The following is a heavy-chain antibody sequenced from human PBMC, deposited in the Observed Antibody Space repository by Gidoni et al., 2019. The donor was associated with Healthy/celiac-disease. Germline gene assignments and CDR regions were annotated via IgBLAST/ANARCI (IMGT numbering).Heavy chain of an antibody. J-gene: IGHJ5*02. D-gene: IGHD3-10*01. CDR2: IKQDGSEK. V-gene: IGHV3-7*01. CDR3: AREGLGVLWFGELYRNWFDP. Sequence: WVRQAPGKGLEWVANIKQDGSEKYYVDSVKGRFTISRDNAKNSLYLQMNSLRAEDTAVYYCAREGLGVLWFGELYRNWFDPWGQGPLVTVSS.